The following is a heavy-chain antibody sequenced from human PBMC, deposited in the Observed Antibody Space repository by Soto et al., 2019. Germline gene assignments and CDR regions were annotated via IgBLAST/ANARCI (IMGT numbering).Heavy chain of an antibody. D-gene: IGHD1-1*01. CDR2: MNPNSGNT. CDR1: GYTLPRYG. CDR3: ARGLWTFYYYMDV. V-gene: IGHV1-8*01. J-gene: IGHJ6*03. Sequence: ASGKVSPKASGYTLPRYGINWVRQASGQELEWMGWMNPNSGNTGYAQKFQGRVTMTRNTSISTAYMELSSLRSEDTAVYYCARGLWTFYYYMDVWGKGTTVTVSS.